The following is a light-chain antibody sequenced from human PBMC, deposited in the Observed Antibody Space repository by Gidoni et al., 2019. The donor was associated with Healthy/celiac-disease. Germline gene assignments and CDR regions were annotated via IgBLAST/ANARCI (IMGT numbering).Light chain of an antibody. CDR3: QQSNSYPET. V-gene: IGKV1-5*03. J-gene: IGKJ1*01. CDR2: KAS. Sequence: DIQMTQSPSTLSASVGDRVTITCRASQSISSWLAWYQQKPGKAPKLLIYKASSLESGVPSRFSGSGSGTEFTLTSSSLQPDDFATYYCQQSNSYPETFGQGTKVEIK. CDR1: QSISSW.